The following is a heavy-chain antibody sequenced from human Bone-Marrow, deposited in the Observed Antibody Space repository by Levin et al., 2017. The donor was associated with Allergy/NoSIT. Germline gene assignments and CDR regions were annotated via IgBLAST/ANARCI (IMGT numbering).Heavy chain of an antibody. CDR3: AKTIVASSLTLNYFFGMDV. Sequence: GESLKISCAASGFTFRKYAMGWVRQAPGKGLEWVSAISGDAGTTHYADSVKGRFTISRDNSKNTLFLQMNSLRAEDAAIYYCAKTIVASSLTLNYFFGMDVWGLGTTVAVSS. J-gene: IGHJ6*02. D-gene: IGHD2-15*01. V-gene: IGHV3-23*01. CDR1: GFTFRKYA. CDR2: ISGDAGTT.